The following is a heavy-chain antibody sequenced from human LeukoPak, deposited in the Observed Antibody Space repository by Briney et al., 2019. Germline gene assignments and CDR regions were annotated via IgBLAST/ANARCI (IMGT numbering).Heavy chain of an antibody. CDR3: ASPRRGYRYFDY. CDR1: GFTFSSYW. V-gene: IGHV3-7*01. Sequence: GGSLRLSCADSGFTFSSYWMSWVRQAPGKGLEWVANIKQDGSEKYYVDSVKGRFTISRDNAKNSLYLQMNSLRAEDTAVYYCASPRRGYRYFDYWGQGTLVTVSS. J-gene: IGHJ4*02. CDR2: IKQDGSEK. D-gene: IGHD5-18*01.